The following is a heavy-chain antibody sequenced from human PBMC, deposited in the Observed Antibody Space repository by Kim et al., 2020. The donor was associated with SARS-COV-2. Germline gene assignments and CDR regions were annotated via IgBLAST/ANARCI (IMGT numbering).Heavy chain of an antibody. CDR2: IKQDGSEK. J-gene: IGHJ4*02. CDR3: ARVICLWSSYYYY. Sequence: GGSLRLSCAASGFTFSSYWMSWVRQAPGKGLEWVANIKQDGSEKYYVDSVKGRFTISRDNAKNSLYLQMNSLRAEDTAVYYCARVICLWSSYYYYWGQGTLVSLSS. D-gene: IGHD3-3*01. V-gene: IGHV3-7*01. CDR1: GFTFSSYW.